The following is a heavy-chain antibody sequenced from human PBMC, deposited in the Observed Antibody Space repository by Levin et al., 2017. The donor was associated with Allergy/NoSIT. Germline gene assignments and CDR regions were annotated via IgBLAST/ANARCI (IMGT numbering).Heavy chain of an antibody. CDR3: ADLGRSYGLDV. CDR1: GFSFSDHY. V-gene: IGHV3-72*01. Sequence: GGSLRLSCAASGFSFSDHYIDWVRQAPGKGLEWVGRITSKGNGYSSEYAASVRGRFTISRDDSENSVCLQMNSLKTDDTAVYYCADLGRSYGLDVWGQGTTVTVSS. J-gene: IGHJ6*02. D-gene: IGHD1-26*01. CDR2: ITSKGNGYSS.